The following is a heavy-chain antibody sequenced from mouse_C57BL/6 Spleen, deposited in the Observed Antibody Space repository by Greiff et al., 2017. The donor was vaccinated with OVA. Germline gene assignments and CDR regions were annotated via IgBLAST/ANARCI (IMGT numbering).Heavy chain of an antibody. Sequence: EVQLGEAGGGLVKRGGSLKLSCAASGFTFSDYGMHWVRQAPAPCLEWVAHIPMLISDIYHADTVKGRFTISRDNAKNTLFLQMTSLRSEDTAMYYCARPYGNFPYWYCDVWGTGTTVTVSS. CDR1: GFTFSDYG. D-gene: IGHD2-1*01. J-gene: IGHJ1*03. CDR3: ARPYGNFPYWYCDV. CDR2: IPMLISDI. V-gene: IGHV5-17*01.